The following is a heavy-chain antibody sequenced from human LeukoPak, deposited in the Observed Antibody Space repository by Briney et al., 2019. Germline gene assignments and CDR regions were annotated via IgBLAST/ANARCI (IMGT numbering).Heavy chain of an antibody. CDR2: ISYDGSNK. Sequence: GGSLRLSCAASGFTFSSYAMHWVRQAPGKGLEWVAVISYDGSNKYYADSVKGRFTISRDNSKNTLYLQMNSLRAEDTAVYYCASEASDTYYDFWSGYSAGWFDPWGQGTLVTVSS. CDR3: ASEASDTYYDFWSGYSAGWFDP. V-gene: IGHV3-30*04. J-gene: IGHJ5*02. D-gene: IGHD3-3*01. CDR1: GFTFSSYA.